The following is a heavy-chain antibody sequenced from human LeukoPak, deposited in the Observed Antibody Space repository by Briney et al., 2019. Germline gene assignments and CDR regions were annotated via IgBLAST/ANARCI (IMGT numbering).Heavy chain of an antibody. J-gene: IGHJ5*02. Sequence: TSETLSLTCTVSGGSISSYYWSWIRQPAGKGLEWIGRIYTSGSTNYNASLKSRVSMSVDTSKNQFSLKLSSVTAADTAVFYCARLYYYGSGSYLSWFDPWGQGTLVTVSS. D-gene: IGHD3-10*01. CDR2: IYTSGST. V-gene: IGHV4-4*07. CDR3: ARLYYYGSGSYLSWFDP. CDR1: GGSISSYY.